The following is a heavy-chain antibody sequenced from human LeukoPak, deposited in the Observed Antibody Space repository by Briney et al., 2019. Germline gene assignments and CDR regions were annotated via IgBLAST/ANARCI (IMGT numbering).Heavy chain of an antibody. D-gene: IGHD4-17*01. CDR2: IYYGGST. Sequence: SETLSLTCTVSGGSISTNSYYWGWIRQPPGKGLEWTGSIYYGGSTFYNPSLKNRVTISADTSKNQFSLNLSSVAAADTAVYYCARRLASSSDTFDYWGQGTLVTVSS. V-gene: IGHV4-39*01. CDR3: ARRLASSSDTFDY. J-gene: IGHJ4*02. CDR1: GGSISTNSYY.